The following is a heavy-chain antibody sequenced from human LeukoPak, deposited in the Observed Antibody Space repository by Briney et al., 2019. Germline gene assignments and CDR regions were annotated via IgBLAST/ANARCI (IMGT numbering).Heavy chain of an antibody. CDR3: ARGVGGLGNMDV. CDR2: ISAYNGNT. J-gene: IGHJ6*03. V-gene: IGHV1-18*01. CDR1: GYTFTSYG. Sequence: ASVKISCKASGYTFTSYGISWVRQAPGQGLEWMGWISAYNGNTDYAQKFKGRITMIRNTSINTAYLELSSLTSDDTAVYFCARGVGGLGNMDVWGKGTTVIISS. D-gene: IGHD3-16*01.